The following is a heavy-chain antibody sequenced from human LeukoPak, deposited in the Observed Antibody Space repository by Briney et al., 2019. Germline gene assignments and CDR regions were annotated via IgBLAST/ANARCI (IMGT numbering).Heavy chain of an antibody. CDR2: INNDGSDT. CDR1: GFTFSRYW. CDR3: ARERPRPDAFDI. Sequence: PGGSLRLSCAASGFTFSRYWMHWVRQAPGKGLVWVSRINNDGSDTSYADSVKGRFTISRDNAKNTLYLQMNSLRAEDTAVYYCARERPRPDAFDIWGQGTMVTVSS. V-gene: IGHV3-74*01. D-gene: IGHD6-6*01. J-gene: IGHJ3*02.